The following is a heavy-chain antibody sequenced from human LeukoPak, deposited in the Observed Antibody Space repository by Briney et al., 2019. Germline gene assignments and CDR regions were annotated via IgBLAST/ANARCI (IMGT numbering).Heavy chain of an antibody. J-gene: IGHJ5*02. CDR2: IYYSGST. D-gene: IGHD3-22*01. V-gene: IGHV4-39*01. Sequence: SETLSLTCTVSGGSISSNSYYWGWIRQPPGKGLEWIGSIYYSGSTYYNPSLKSRVTISVDTSKNQFSLKLSSVTAADTAVYYCARSWQRSGYLNWFDPWGQGTLVTVSS. CDR1: GGSISSNSYY. CDR3: ARSWQRSGYLNWFDP.